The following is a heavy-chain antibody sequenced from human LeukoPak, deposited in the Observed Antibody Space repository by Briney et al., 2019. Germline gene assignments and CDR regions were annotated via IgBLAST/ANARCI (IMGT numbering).Heavy chain of an antibody. D-gene: IGHD3-9*01. Sequence: PGGSLRLSCAASGFTFSSYAMHWVRQVPGKGLEWVAVISYDGSNKYYADSVKGRFTISRDNSKNTLYLQVNSLRAEDTAVYYCARDGALYYDILTGYFDYWGQGTLVTVSS. CDR3: ARDGALYYDILTGYFDY. CDR2: ISYDGSNK. J-gene: IGHJ4*02. V-gene: IGHV3-30*01. CDR1: GFTFSSYA.